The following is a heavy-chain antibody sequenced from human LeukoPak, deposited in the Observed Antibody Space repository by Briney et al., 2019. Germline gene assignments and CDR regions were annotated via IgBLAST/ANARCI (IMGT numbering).Heavy chain of an antibody. Sequence: GGSLRLSCAPSRFIVATNHMNWVRQAPGKGLEWVSVVYNGDNTAYADSVKGRFTVSRYNSKNTLYLQMHSLRAEDTAVYFCARASRWLAFDTWGQGTLVTVSS. CDR2: VYNGDNT. V-gene: IGHV3-66*01. CDR3: ARASRWLAFDT. D-gene: IGHD6-19*01. J-gene: IGHJ4*02. CDR1: RFIVATNH.